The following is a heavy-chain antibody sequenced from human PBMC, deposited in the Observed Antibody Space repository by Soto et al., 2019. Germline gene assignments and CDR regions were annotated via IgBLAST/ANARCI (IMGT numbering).Heavy chain of an antibody. CDR1: GDSITSHY. CDR3: ARRTSAWDCFDH. J-gene: IGHJ4*02. Sequence: SETLSLTCTVSGDSITSHYWTWIRQPPGKGLECFGDISYGGGTYYNPSLKSRASMSLDTSNNQFSLRLTSVTAADTAVYYCARRTSAWDCFDHWGQGALVTVSS. D-gene: IGHD2-2*01. CDR2: ISYGGGT. V-gene: IGHV4-59*11.